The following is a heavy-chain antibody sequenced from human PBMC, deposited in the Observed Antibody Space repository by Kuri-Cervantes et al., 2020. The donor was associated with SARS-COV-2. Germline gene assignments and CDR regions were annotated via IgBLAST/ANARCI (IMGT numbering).Heavy chain of an antibody. CDR3: VRDGAHWNFNY. CDR2: INPDGSYT. CDR1: GFIFSGHW. J-gene: IGHJ4*02. V-gene: IGHV3-74*01. D-gene: IGHD1-1*01. Sequence: GESLKISCASSGFIFSGHWIHWVRQAPGKGLVWVSRINPDGSYTNNADSVKGRFTLSRDNAKNMLFLQMHSLRAEDTAVYYCVRDGAHWNFNYWGQGTLVTVSS.